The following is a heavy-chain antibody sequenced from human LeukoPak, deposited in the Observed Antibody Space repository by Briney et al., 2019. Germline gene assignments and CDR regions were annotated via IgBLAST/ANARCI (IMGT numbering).Heavy chain of an antibody. CDR1: GFTFSSYW. CDR3: ARDPNGDYIGAFDI. D-gene: IGHD4-17*01. CDR2: INGDGRNI. V-gene: IGHV3-74*01. Sequence: GGSLRLSCVASGFTFSSYWMHWVRQDPRKGLVWVSRINGDGRNINYADSVRGRFTISRDNAKNTLYLQMNSLRAEDTAVYYCARDPNGDYIGAFDILGQGTMVTVSS. J-gene: IGHJ3*02.